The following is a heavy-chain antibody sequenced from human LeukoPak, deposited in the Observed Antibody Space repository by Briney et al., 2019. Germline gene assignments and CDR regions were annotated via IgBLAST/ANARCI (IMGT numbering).Heavy chain of an antibody. V-gene: IGHV4-39*07. D-gene: IGHD2-2*01. CDR1: GGSISSSSYY. CDR3: ARDPQLTSWGNDAFDI. J-gene: IGHJ3*02. Sequence: PSETLSLTCTVSGGSISSSSYYWGWIRQPPGKGLEWIGSIYYSGSTYYNPSLKSRVTISVDTSKNQFSLKLSSVTAADTAVYYCARDPQLTSWGNDAFDIWGQGTMVTVSS. CDR2: IYYSGST.